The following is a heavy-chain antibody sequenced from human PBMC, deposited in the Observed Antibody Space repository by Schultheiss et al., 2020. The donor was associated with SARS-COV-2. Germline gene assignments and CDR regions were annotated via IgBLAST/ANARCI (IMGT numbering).Heavy chain of an antibody. J-gene: IGHJ6*03. CDR2: IKSKTDGGTT. CDR1: GFTFSNAW. CDR3: ARDRKQLSRITMVRGVIDYYYMEV. Sequence: GGSLRLSCAASGFTFSNAWMSWVRQAPGKGLEWVGRIKSKTDGGTTDYAAPVKGRFTISRDNSKNTLYLQMNSLRAEDTAVYYCARDRKQLSRITMVRGVIDYYYMEVWGKGTTVTVSS. V-gene: IGHV3-15*01. D-gene: IGHD3-10*01.